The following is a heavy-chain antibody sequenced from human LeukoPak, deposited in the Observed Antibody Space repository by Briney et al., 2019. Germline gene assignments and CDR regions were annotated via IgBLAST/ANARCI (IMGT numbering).Heavy chain of an antibody. Sequence: ETSETLSLTCAVYGGSFSGYYWSWIRQPPGKGLEWIGEINHSGSTNYNPSLKSRVTISVDTSKNQFSLKLSSVTAADTAVYYCAGYSSSWYKFDYWGQGTLVTVSS. CDR3: AGYSSSWYKFDY. V-gene: IGHV4-34*01. CDR1: GGSFSGYY. CDR2: INHSGST. D-gene: IGHD6-13*01. J-gene: IGHJ4*02.